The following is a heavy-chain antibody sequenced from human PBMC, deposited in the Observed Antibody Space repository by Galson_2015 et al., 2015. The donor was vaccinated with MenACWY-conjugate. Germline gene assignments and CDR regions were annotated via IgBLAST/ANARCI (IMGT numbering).Heavy chain of an antibody. V-gene: IGHV3-15*01. CDR2: IKSKTDGGTT. Sequence: SLRLSCAASGFTFSNAWMSWVRQAPGKGLEWVGRIKSKTDGGTTDYAAPVKGRFTISRDNSKNTLYLRMNSLRAEDTAVYYCAELHVDTAFEGGGFDPWGQGTLVTVSS. J-gene: IGHJ5*02. CDR1: GFTFSNAW. CDR3: AELHVDTAFEGGGFDP. D-gene: IGHD5-18*01.